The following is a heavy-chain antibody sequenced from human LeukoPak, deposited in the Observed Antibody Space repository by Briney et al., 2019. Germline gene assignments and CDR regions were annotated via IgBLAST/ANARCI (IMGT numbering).Heavy chain of an antibody. J-gene: IGHJ6*03. D-gene: IGHD3-10*01. CDR3: ARDRSQYYYGSGSHYDYYYMDV. Sequence: SETLSLTCAVSGGSISSGGYSWSWIRQPPGKGLEWIGYIYYSGSTYYNPSLKSRVTISVDTSKNQFSLKLSSVTAADTAVYYCARDRSQYYYGSGSHYDYYYMDVWGKGTTVTVSS. V-gene: IGHV4-30-4*07. CDR2: IYYSGST. CDR1: GGSISSGGYS.